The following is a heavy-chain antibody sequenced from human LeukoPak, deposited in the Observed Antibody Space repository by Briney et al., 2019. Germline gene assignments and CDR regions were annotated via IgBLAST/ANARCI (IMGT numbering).Heavy chain of an antibody. V-gene: IGHV3-33*01. CDR3: ARDPFDYYGPYYFDY. CDR2: IWYDGSNK. D-gene: IGHD1-26*01. Sequence: GGSLRLSCAASGFTFSSYGMHWVRQAPGKGLEWVAVIWYDGSNKYYADSVKGRFTISRDNSKNTLYLQMSSLRAEDTAVYYCARDPFDYYGPYYFDYWGQGSLVTVSS. CDR1: GFTFSSYG. J-gene: IGHJ4*02.